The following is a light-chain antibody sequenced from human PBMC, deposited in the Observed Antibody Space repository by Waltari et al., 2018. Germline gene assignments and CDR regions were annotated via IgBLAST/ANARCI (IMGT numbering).Light chain of an antibody. Sequence: DIVMTQSPVSLAVSLGERATIHCKSSQIVLYSSNNKNYLAWYQQKPGQPPKLLIYWASTRESGVPDRFSGSGSGTDFTLTISSLQAEDVAVYYCQQYYSTPWTFGQGTKVEIK. CDR2: WAS. CDR1: QIVLYSSNNKNY. J-gene: IGKJ1*01. V-gene: IGKV4-1*01. CDR3: QQYYSTPWT.